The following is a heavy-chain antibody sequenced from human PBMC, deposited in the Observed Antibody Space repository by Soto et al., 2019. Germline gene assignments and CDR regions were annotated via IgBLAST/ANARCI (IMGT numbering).Heavy chain of an antibody. Sequence: GESLKISCKVSGYSFTSYWISWVRQMPGKGLEWMGRIDPSDSYTNYSPSFQGHVTISADKSISTAYLQWSSLKASDTAMYYCARQSRDCSGGSCYPYYFDYWGQGTLVTVSS. CDR3: ARQSRDCSGGSCYPYYFDY. CDR1: GYSFTSYW. CDR2: IDPSDSYT. D-gene: IGHD2-15*01. V-gene: IGHV5-10-1*01. J-gene: IGHJ4*02.